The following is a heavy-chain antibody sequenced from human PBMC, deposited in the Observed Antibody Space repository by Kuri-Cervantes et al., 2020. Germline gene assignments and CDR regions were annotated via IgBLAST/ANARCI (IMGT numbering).Heavy chain of an antibody. J-gene: IGHJ4*02. D-gene: IGHD5-12*01. CDR3: ARGDSGYDFFHYFDY. CDR1: GYSISSGYY. CDR2: IYHGGST. Sequence: SETLSLTCAVSGYSISSGYYWGWIRQPPGKGLEWIGGIYHGGSTYYNPSLKSRVTISVNTSKNQFSLKLSSVTAADTAVYYCARGDSGYDFFHYFDYWGQGTLVTVSS. V-gene: IGHV4-38-2*01.